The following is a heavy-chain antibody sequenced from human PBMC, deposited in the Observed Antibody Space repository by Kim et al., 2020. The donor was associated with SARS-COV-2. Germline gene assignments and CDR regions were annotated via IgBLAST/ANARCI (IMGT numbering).Heavy chain of an antibody. CDR3: ARVRTSGWHGDY. Sequence: GGSLRLSCTASGFTLSSFWMSWVRQAPGKGLEWVANIKQDGSEKYYLDSVKGRFTISRDNPKNSLSLQMNSLRDEDTAIYYCARVRTSGWHGDYWGQGTLVTVSS. J-gene: IGHJ4*02. CDR2: IKQDGSEK. D-gene: IGHD6-19*01. V-gene: IGHV3-7*01. CDR1: GFTLSSFW.